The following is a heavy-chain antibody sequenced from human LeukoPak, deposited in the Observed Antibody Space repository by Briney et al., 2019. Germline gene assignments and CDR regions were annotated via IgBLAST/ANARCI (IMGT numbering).Heavy chain of an antibody. Sequence: SETLSLTCSVSVSSISSGNYWGWIRQPPGKGLEWIGYIYYSGSTNYNPSLKSRVTISVDTSKNQFSLKLSSVTAADTAVYYCARTTEAHSWRTRYYDYYMDVWGKGTTVTVSS. V-gene: IGHV4-61*01. CDR2: IYYSGST. CDR1: VSSISSGNY. D-gene: IGHD6-13*01. J-gene: IGHJ6*03. CDR3: ARTTEAHSWRTRYYDYYMDV.